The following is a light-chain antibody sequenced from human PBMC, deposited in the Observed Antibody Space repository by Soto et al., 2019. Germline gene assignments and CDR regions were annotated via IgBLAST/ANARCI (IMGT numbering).Light chain of an antibody. CDR2: DAS. J-gene: IGKJ1*01. CDR1: QSIDNR. V-gene: IGKV1-5*01. Sequence: DIQMTQSPSTLSASVGERVTLTCRASQSIDNRLAWYQQKPGKAPKFLIYDASSLEGGVPLRFSGSGSGTEFTLTISSLQPDDFATYYCQQYHTYSPWAFGQGTEVEIK. CDR3: QQYHTYSPWA.